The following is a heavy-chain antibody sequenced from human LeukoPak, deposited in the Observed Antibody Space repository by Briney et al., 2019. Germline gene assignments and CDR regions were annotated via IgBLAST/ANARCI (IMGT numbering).Heavy chain of an antibody. CDR2: IYYSGST. Sequence: PSETLSLTCTVSGGSISSYYWSWIRQPPGKGLEWIGYIYYSGSTNYNPSLKSRVTISVDTSKNQFSLKLSSVTAADTAVYYCARRDTAMAHYYYYGMDVWGQGTTVTVSS. D-gene: IGHD5-18*01. CDR1: GGSISSYY. V-gene: IGHV4-59*08. CDR3: ARRDTAMAHYYYYGMDV. J-gene: IGHJ6*02.